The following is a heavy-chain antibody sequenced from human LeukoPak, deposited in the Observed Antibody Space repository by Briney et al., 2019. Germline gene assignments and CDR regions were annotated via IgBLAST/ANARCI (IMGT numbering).Heavy chain of an antibody. D-gene: IGHD3-22*01. Sequence: ASVKVSCKASGYTFTSYGISWVRQAPGQGLEWMGWISAYNGNTNYAQKLQGRVTMTTDTSTSTAYMELRSLRSDDTAVYYCASERGYYYDSSGYYYVDYWGQGTLVTVSS. J-gene: IGHJ4*02. CDR2: ISAYNGNT. CDR1: GYTFTSYG. CDR3: ASERGYYYDSSGYYYVDY. V-gene: IGHV1-18*01.